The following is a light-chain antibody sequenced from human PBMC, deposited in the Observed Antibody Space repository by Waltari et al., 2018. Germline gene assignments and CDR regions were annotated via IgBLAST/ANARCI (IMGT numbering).Light chain of an antibody. CDR1: SSDVGGYHS. Sequence: QSALTQPPSASGSPGPSVTIPCTGTSSDVGGYHSVSWYQQHPGNAPKVMMYEVSKRPSGVPDRFSGSKSGNTASLTVSGLQAEDEADYYCSSYGGRSSVVFGGGTKLTVL. V-gene: IGLV2-8*01. J-gene: IGLJ2*01. CDR3: SSYGGRSSVV. CDR2: EVS.